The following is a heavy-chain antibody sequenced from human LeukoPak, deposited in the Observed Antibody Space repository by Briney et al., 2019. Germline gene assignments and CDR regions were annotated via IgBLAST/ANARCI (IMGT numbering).Heavy chain of an antibody. CDR3: ARDSSSPYWYFNL. Sequence: GGSLRLSCAASGFTFSSYSRNWVGQAPGKGRGGVSSISSSSTYIYYADSVMGRFTISRDNAKNSLFLQMSSLRAEDTAVYYCARDSSSPYWYFNLWGRGTLVTVSS. V-gene: IGHV3-21*01. CDR1: GFTFSSYS. CDR2: ISSSSTYI. J-gene: IGHJ2*01.